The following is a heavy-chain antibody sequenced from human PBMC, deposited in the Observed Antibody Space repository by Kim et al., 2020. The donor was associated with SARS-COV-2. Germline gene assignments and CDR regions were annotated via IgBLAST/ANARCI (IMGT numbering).Heavy chain of an antibody. D-gene: IGHD4-17*01. V-gene: IGHV4-39*01. CDR1: GGSISSSSYY. J-gene: IGHJ4*02. CDR3: ARHASGDYPWYDFDY. CDR2: IYYSGST. Sequence: SETLSLTCTVSGGSISSSSYYWGWIRQPPGKGLEWIGSIYYSGSTYYNPSLKSRVTISVETSKNQFSLKLSSVTAADTAVYYCARHASGDYPWYDFDYWGQGTLVTVSS.